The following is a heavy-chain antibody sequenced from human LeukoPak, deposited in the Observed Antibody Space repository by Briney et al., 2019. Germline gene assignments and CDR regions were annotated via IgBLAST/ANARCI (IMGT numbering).Heavy chain of an antibody. Sequence: GGSLRLSCTASGFSFSNSEMDWVRQAPGKGLEWISYISGSGGTIFYADSVKGRFTISRDNAKNSMYLQMSSLRAEDTAVYYCARELTSDSSGYDAFHIWGQGTPVTVSS. V-gene: IGHV3-48*03. CDR1: GFSFSNSE. D-gene: IGHD3-22*01. J-gene: IGHJ3*02. CDR2: ISGSGGTI. CDR3: ARELTSDSSGYDAFHI.